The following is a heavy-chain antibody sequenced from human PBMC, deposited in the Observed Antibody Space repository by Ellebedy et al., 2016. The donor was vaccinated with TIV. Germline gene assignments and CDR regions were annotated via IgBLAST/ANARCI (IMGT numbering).Heavy chain of an antibody. V-gene: IGHV1-69*13. D-gene: IGHD3-3*01. CDR2: IIPIFGPA. CDR3: ARDLSPVTTFGYYIPYYFDY. CDR1: GGTFSSYA. J-gene: IGHJ4*02. Sequence: AASVKVSCKASGGTFSSYATSWVRQAPGQGLEWMGGIIPIFGPANYAQKFQGRVTITADESTSTAYMELSSLRSEDTAVYYCARDLSPVTTFGYYIPYYFDYWGQGTLVTVSS.